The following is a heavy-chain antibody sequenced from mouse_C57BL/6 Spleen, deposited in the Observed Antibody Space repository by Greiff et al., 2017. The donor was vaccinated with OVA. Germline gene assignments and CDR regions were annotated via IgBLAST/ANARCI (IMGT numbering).Heavy chain of an antibody. CDR1: GYTFTDYE. CDR2: IDPETGGT. Sequence: QVHVKQSGAELVRPGASVTLSCKASGYTFTDYEMHWVKQTPVHGLAWIGAIDPETGGTAYNQKFKGKAILTADKSSSTAYMELRSLTSEDSAVYYCTRFQLGRAYWGQGTLVTVSA. CDR3: TRFQLGRAY. V-gene: IGHV1-15*01. D-gene: IGHD4-1*02. J-gene: IGHJ3*01.